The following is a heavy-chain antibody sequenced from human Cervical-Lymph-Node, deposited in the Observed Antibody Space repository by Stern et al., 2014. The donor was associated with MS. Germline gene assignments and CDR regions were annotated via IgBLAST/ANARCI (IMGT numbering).Heavy chain of an antibody. D-gene: IGHD2-15*01. CDR3: ARDRHDLGYCSGGSCYLPDY. V-gene: IGHV3-33*01. Sequence: VQLVESGGGVVQPGRSLRLSCAASGFTFSSYGMHWVLQAPGKGLEWVAVIWSAGSNKYYADSVKGRFTISRDNSKNTLYLQMNSLRAEDTAVYYCARDRHDLGYCSGGSCYLPDYWGQGTLVTVSS. CDR2: IWSAGSNK. J-gene: IGHJ4*02. CDR1: GFTFSSYG.